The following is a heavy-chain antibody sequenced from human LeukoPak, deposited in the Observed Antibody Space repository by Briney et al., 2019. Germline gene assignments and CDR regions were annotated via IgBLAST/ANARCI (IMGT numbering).Heavy chain of an antibody. CDR1: GFTFSSYG. Sequence: GGSLRLSCAASGFTFSSYGMSWVRQAPGKGLEWVSAISGSGGSTYYADSVKGRFTISRDNSKNTLYLQMNSLRAEDTAVYYCARERYGDRQVDYWGQGTLVTVSS. J-gene: IGHJ4*02. CDR3: ARERYGDRQVDY. CDR2: ISGSGGST. V-gene: IGHV3-23*01. D-gene: IGHD4-17*01.